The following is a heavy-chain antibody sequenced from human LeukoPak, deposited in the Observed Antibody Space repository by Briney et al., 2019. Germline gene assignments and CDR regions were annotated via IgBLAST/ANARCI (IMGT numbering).Heavy chain of an antibody. D-gene: IGHD2-2*01. V-gene: IGHV3-74*01. CDR3: AREAIGYCSSTSCYDFDY. CDR1: GFTFSTFW. J-gene: IGHJ4*02. Sequence: GGSLRLSCATSGFTFSTFWMHWVRQAPGKGLVWVSRINHDGSSTNYADSVKGRFTISRDNAKNTLYLQMNSLRAEDTAVYYCAREAIGYCSSTSCYDFDYWGQGTLVTVSS. CDR2: INHDGSST.